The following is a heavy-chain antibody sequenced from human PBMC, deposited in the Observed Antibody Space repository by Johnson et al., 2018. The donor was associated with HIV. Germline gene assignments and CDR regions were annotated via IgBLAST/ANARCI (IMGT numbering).Heavy chain of an antibody. CDR3: AREGRGSPDGFDI. CDR2: ISYDGRKK. V-gene: IGHV3-30*04. CDR1: GFAFSSYT. D-gene: IGHD3-16*01. Sequence: QVQLVESGGGVVQPGRSLRLSCAASGFAFSSYTMHWVRQVPGKGLDWVAHISYDGRKKYYTESLRGRFTISRDNSNNTLYLQMNTLITEDTAVYYCAREGRGSPDGFDIWGQGTMVTVSS. J-gene: IGHJ3*02.